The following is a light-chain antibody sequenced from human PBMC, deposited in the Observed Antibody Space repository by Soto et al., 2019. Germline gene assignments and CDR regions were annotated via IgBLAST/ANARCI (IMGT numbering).Light chain of an antibody. J-gene: IGKJ2*01. V-gene: IGKV3D-15*01. CDR3: QQCGFSPYT. CDR2: DAS. Sequence: EIVMTQSPATLSVSPGERATLSCRASQSVGSMLALYQQRRGEAPRLLIYDASNRATGIPARFSGSGSGTEFTLTISRLEPEDFAVYYCQQCGFSPYTFGQGTKVDIK. CDR1: QSVGSM.